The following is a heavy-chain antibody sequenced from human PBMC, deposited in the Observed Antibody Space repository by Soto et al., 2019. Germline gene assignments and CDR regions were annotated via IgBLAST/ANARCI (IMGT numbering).Heavy chain of an antibody. D-gene: IGHD4-17*01. CDR1: GFTFNNFA. CDR2: VTGRSRNT. CDR3: AKITPYGGNSRDAFDA. Sequence: EMQLLESGGGLQQPGGSLRLSCAASGFTFNNFAMGWVRQAPGKGLAWISAVTGRSRNTYYADSVKGRFTISTNNFENTLYLQMDGLSVEDTAVYYCAKITPYGGNSRDAFDAWGRGNMVTVA. V-gene: IGHV3-23*01. J-gene: IGHJ3*01.